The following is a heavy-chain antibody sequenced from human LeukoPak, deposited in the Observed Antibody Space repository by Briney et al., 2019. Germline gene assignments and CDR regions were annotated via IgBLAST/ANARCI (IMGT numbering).Heavy chain of an antibody. CDR2: INSDGSST. D-gene: IGHD3-16*01. CDR3: ARDHRGGVGYYYYYYMDV. CDR1: GFTFSSYW. Sequence: PGGSLRLSCAASGFTFSSYWMHWVRQAPGKGLVWVSRINSDGSSTSYADSVKGRFTIFRGNAKNTLYLQMNSLRAEDTAVYYCARDHRGGVGYYYYYYMDVWGKGTTVTISS. V-gene: IGHV3-74*01. J-gene: IGHJ6*03.